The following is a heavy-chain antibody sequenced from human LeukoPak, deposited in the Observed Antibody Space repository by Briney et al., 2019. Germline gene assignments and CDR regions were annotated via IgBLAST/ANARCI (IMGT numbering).Heavy chain of an antibody. V-gene: IGHV4-38-2*02. Sequence: SETLSLTCTVSGYSISSGYFWGWIRQPPGKGLEWIGYIYTSGSTNYNPSLKSRVTISVDTSKNQFSLKLSSVTAADTAVYYCARHGGSSWSFDYWGQGTLVTVSS. D-gene: IGHD6-13*01. CDR1: GYSISSGYF. J-gene: IGHJ4*02. CDR2: IYTSGST. CDR3: ARHGGSSWSFDY.